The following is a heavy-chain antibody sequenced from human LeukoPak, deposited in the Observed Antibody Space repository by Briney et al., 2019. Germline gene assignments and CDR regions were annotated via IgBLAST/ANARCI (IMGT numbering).Heavy chain of an antibody. CDR1: GGSINNYY. Sequence: PSETLSLTCTVSGGSINNYYWSWIRQPAGKGLEWIGRIYTRGSTNYNPSLKSRVTMSVDTSKNQFSLKLSSVTAADTAVYYCARLRRLRPVDYWGQGTLVTVSS. CDR3: ARLRRLRPVDY. J-gene: IGHJ4*02. CDR2: IYTRGST. V-gene: IGHV4-4*07. D-gene: IGHD2-2*01.